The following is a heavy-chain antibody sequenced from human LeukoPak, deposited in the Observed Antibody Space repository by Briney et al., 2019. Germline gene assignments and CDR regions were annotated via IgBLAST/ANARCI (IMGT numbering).Heavy chain of an antibody. J-gene: IGHJ4*02. Sequence: SETLSLTCTVSGDSLCRSCWSWNRHPPGKGLEWVWYIYYSGSTNYNPPLKRRVTISVDTSKNQFSLKLSSVTAADTAVYYCAREGGTTSSYFDYWGQGTLFTVSS. CDR2: IYYSGST. CDR1: GDSLCRSC. D-gene: IGHD3-16*01. V-gene: IGHV4-59*01. CDR3: AREGGTTSSYFDY.